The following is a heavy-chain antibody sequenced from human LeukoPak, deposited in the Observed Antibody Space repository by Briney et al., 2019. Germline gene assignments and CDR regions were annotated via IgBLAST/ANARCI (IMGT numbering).Heavy chain of an antibody. CDR2: ISFDGTNK. V-gene: IGHV3-30*10. Sequence: AGRSLRLSCAASGFTFSSYAMHWVRQAPGKGLEWVAVISFDGTNKYYTDSVKGRFSISRDNSKNTMYLEMDSLRAVDTAVYYCAKSGERWQQFWYYDNWGQGTFITVSS. CDR3: AKSGERWQQFWYYDN. CDR1: GFTFSSYA. J-gene: IGHJ4*02. D-gene: IGHD5-24*01.